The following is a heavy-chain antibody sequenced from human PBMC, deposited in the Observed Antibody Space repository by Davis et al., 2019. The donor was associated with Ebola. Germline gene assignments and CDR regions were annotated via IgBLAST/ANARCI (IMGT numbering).Heavy chain of an antibody. CDR3: ARDNTYYDFWSGYYTSVGFGMDV. CDR1: GYTFINYG. J-gene: IGHJ6*02. CDR2: ISAYNGNT. Sequence: ASVKVSCKASGYTFINYGLNWVRQAPGQGLEWMGWISAYNGNTNYAQKLQGRVTMTTDTSTSTAYMELRSLRSDDTAVYYCARDNTYYDFWSGYYTSVGFGMDVWGQGTTVTVSS. D-gene: IGHD3-3*01. V-gene: IGHV1-18*01.